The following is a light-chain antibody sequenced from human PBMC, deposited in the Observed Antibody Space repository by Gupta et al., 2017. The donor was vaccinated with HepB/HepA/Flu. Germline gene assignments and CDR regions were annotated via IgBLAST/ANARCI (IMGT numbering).Light chain of an antibody. J-gene: IGLJ2*01. Sequence: QSALTQPASVSGSPGQSITISCTGTSSDVGSYNLVSWYQQHPGKAPKLMIYEVSKRPSGVSNRCSGSKSGNTASLTISGLQAEDEADYYCSSYAGSSTLVFGGGTKLTVL. CDR2: EVS. CDR3: SSYAGSSTLV. V-gene: IGLV2-23*02. CDR1: SSDVGSYNL.